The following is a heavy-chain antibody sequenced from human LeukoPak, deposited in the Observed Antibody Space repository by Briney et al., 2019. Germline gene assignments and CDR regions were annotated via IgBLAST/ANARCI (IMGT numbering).Heavy chain of an antibody. V-gene: IGHV3-21*01. J-gene: IGHJ4*02. CDR1: GFSLRDYS. D-gene: IGHD6-6*01. CDR2: ISSSNRYT. Sequence: TGGSLRLSCAASGFSLRDYSMDWVRQAPGKGLEWVSSISSSNRYTFYVDSVKGRFTISRDNAKNSLYLQMNSLRVEDTAVYYCAKRQPAARPFDYWGQGTLVTVSS. CDR3: AKRQPAARPFDY.